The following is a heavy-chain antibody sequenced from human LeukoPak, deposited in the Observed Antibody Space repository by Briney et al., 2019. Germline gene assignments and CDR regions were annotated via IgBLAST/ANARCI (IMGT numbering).Heavy chain of an antibody. CDR1: GFTFSTYW. V-gene: IGHV3-74*01. CDR2: IDTDGSST. J-gene: IGHJ4*02. CDR3: ARVGGSSDFDY. Sequence: GGSLRLSCAASGFTFSTYWMHWVRQAPGKGLVWVSRIDTDGSSTTYAHSVKGRFTISRDNAKNTLYLQMNSLRAEDTAVYYCARVGGSSDFDYWGQGTLVTVSS. D-gene: IGHD3-10*01.